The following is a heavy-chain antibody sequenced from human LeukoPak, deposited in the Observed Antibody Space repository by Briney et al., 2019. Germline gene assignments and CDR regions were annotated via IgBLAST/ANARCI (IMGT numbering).Heavy chain of an antibody. D-gene: IGHD6-19*01. CDR2: IYHSGST. V-gene: IGHV4-38-2*01. CDR1: GYSISSGYY. Sequence: PSETLSLTCAVSGYSISSGYYWGWIRQPPGKGLEWIGSIYHSGSTYYNPSLKSRVTISVDTSKNQFSLKLSSVTAADTAVYYCARSRPMCSSGWHEDYWGQGTLVTVSS. CDR3: ARSRPMCSSGWHEDY. J-gene: IGHJ4*02.